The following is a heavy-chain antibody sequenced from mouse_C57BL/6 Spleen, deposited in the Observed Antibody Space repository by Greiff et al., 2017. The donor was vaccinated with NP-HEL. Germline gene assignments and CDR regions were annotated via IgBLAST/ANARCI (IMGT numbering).Heavy chain of an antibody. CDR1: GYTFTSYW. V-gene: IGHV1-7*01. CDR2: INPSSGYT. Sequence: VQLQQSGAELAKPGASVKLSCKASGYTFTSYWMHWVKQRPGQGLEWIGYINPSSGYTKYNQKFKDKATLTADKSSSTAYMQLSSLTYVVSAVYYFARSNYYGISPFDAWFAYWGQGTLVTVSA. J-gene: IGHJ3*01. D-gene: IGHD1-1*01. CDR3: ARSNYYGISPFDAWFAY.